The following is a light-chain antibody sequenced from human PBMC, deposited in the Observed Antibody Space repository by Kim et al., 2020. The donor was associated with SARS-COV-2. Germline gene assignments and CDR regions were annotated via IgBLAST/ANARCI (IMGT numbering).Light chain of an antibody. CDR2: SDD. J-gene: IGLJ3*02. Sequence: VLTQPPSASGTPGQRVTISCSGSSSNIGSNTVNWYQQFPGTAPQLLIDSDDRRPSGVSDRVSCSKSGTSASLAISALRSEDEADYYCATWDDSLDVWMFGGGTQLTVL. CDR3: ATWDDSLDVWM. CDR1: SSNIGSNT. V-gene: IGLV1-44*01.